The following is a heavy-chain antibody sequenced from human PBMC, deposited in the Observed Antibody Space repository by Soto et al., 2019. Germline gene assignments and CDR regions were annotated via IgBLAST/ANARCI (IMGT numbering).Heavy chain of an antibody. CDR3: AKGSGITGTTSYYYYMDV. CDR2: ISGSGGST. D-gene: IGHD1-7*01. CDR1: GFTFSSYA. J-gene: IGHJ6*03. V-gene: IGHV3-23*01. Sequence: QTGGSLRLSCAASGFTFSSYAMSWVRQAPGKGLEWVSAISGSGGSTYYADSVKGRFTISRDNSKNTLYLQMNSLRAEDTAVYYCAKGSGITGTTSYYYYMDVWGKGTTVTVSS.